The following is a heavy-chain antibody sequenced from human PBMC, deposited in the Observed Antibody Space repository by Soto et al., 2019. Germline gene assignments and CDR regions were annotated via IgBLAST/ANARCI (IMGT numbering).Heavy chain of an antibody. Sequence: GGSLRLSCAASGFTFSNYGMHWVRQAPGKGLEWVAVISYDGSKKYYADSVKGRFTISRDNSKNTLYLQMNSLKTVDTAVYYCAQNTDSVRSCGHPPYYYYGVDVWGQGTTVTVSS. CDR1: GFTFSNYG. CDR3: AQNTDSVRSCGHPPYYYYGVDV. J-gene: IGHJ6*02. D-gene: IGHD2-21*01. V-gene: IGHV3-30*03. CDR2: ISYDGSKK.